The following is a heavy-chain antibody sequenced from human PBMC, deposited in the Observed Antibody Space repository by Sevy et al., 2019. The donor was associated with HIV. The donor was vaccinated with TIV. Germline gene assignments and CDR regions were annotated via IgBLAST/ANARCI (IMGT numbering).Heavy chain of an antibody. CDR2: IYTSGST. V-gene: IGHV4-4*07. J-gene: IGHJ6*02. CDR1: GGSISSYY. Sequence: SETPSLTCTVSGGSISSYYWSWIRQPAGKGLEWIGRIYTSGSTNYNPSLKSRVTMSVDTSKNQFSLKLSSVTAADTAVYYCARDYSIYSSSSSYGMDVWGQGTTVTVSS. CDR3: ARDYSIYSSSSSYGMDV. D-gene: IGHD6-6*01.